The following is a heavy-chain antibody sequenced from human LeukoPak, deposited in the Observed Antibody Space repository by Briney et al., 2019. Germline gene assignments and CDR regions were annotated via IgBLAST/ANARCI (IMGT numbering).Heavy chain of an antibody. V-gene: IGHV4-61*02. Sequence: SETLSLTCTVSGGSISSGSYYWSWIRQPAGKGLEWTGRIYTSGSTNYNPSLKSRVTISVDTSKNQFSLKLSSVTAADTAVYYCARGTPRVVVAATYGMDVWGQGTTVTVSS. J-gene: IGHJ6*02. CDR2: IYTSGST. CDR3: ARGTPRVVVAATYGMDV. D-gene: IGHD2-15*01. CDR1: GGSISSGSYY.